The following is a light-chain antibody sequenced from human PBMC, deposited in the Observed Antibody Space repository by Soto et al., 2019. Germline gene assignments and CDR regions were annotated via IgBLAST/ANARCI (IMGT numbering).Light chain of an antibody. CDR3: QQYGSSPYA. CDR1: QSVTDSY. Sequence: EIVLTQSPGTLSLSPGERATLSCRASQSVTDSYLAWYQHKPGQAPRLLIYDASTRATAIPDRFSGGGSGTAFTLPISSLEPEDFAVYYCQQYGSSPYAFGQGTKLEI. J-gene: IGKJ2*01. CDR2: DAS. V-gene: IGKV3-20*01.